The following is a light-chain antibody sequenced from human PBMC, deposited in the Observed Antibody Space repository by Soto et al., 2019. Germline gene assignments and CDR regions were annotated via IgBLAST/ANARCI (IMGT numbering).Light chain of an antibody. CDR1: SSDIGAYDY. CDR3: SSFTTTSTHV. Sequence: QSALTQPASLSGSPGQSITISCTGTSSDIGAYDYVSWFQQHPGKAPKLMISEVNNRPSGVSNRFSGSNSGNTAYLTISGLQVEDEAEYFCSSFTTTSTHVFGTGTKLTVL. J-gene: IGLJ1*01. CDR2: EVN. V-gene: IGLV2-14*01.